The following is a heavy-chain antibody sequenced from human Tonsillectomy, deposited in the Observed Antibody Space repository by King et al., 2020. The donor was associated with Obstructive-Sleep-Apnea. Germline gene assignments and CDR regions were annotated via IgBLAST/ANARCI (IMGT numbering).Heavy chain of an antibody. CDR2: ISSNGGST. V-gene: IGHV3-64*01. CDR1: GFTFSSYS. CDR3: AREHDSTGYYDY. D-gene: IGHD3-22*01. J-gene: IGHJ4*02. Sequence: VQLVESGGGLVQPGGSLRLSCAASGFTFSSYSMHWVRQAPGKGLEYVSAISSNGGSTYYANSVKGRLTISRDNSKNTLYLQMGSLRAEDMAVYYCAREHDSTGYYDYWGQGTLVTVSS.